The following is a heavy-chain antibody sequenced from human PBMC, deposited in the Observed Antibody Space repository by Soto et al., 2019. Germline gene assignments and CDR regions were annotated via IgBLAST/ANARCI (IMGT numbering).Heavy chain of an antibody. Sequence: QVQLQESGPGLVKPSETLSLTCTVSGGSISNHYWSWIRQPPGKGLEWIGYIYYNGNNNYNPPLKSRVTMSVATSKNQISLKLSSVTSADTAVYYCTRANWYSEYWGQGTLVTVSS. J-gene: IGHJ4*02. CDR1: GGSISNHY. V-gene: IGHV4-59*11. CDR2: IYYNGNN. CDR3: TRANWYSEY. D-gene: IGHD7-27*01.